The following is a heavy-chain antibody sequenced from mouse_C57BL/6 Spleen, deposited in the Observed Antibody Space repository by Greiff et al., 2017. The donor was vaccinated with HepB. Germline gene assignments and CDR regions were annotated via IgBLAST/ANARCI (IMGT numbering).Heavy chain of an antibody. CDR1: GYTFTSYW. D-gene: IGHD1-1*01. J-gene: IGHJ2*01. V-gene: IGHV1-50*01. CDR2: IDPSDSYT. Sequence: QVQLQQPGAELVKPGASVKLSCKASGYTFTSYWMQWVKQRPGQGLEWIGEIDPSDSYTNYNQKFKGKATLTVDTSSSTAYMQLSSLTSEDSAVYYCARGTLSVVARYFDYWGQGTTLTVAS. CDR3: ARGTLSVVARYFDY.